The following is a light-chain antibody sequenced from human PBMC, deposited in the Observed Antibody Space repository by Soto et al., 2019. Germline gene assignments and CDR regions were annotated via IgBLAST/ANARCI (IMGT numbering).Light chain of an antibody. V-gene: IGKV3-11*01. CDR3: QQRSWPLCS. J-gene: IGKJ2*04. CDR2: DTS. Sequence: EIVLTQSPATLSLSPGETATLSCRASQRVANFLAWLQHKPGQAPRVVIYDTSNRATGIPARFSGSGSGTDFSLTITNIEPEDFAVYYCQQRSWPLCSFGQGTRLE. CDR1: QRVANF.